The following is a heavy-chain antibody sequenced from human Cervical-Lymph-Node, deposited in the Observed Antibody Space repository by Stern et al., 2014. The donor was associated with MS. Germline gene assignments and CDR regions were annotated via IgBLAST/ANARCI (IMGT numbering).Heavy chain of an antibody. CDR2: INTNTGNP. CDR1: GYTFTAYA. V-gene: IGHV7-4-1*02. J-gene: IGHJ4*02. CDR3: ARRSSAVLRRTDY. D-gene: IGHD2/OR15-2a*01. Sequence: QEQLVESGSELKKPGASVKVFCKASGYTFTAYAMNWVRQAPGQGLEWMGLINTNTGNPTYAQGFTGRFVFSLDTSVSTAVLQINNLKAEDTAVYYCARRSSAVLRRTDYWGQGTLITVSS.